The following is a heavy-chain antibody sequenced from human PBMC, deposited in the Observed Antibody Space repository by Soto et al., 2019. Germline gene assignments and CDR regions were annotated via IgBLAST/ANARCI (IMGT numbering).Heavy chain of an antibody. J-gene: IGHJ4*02. V-gene: IGHV1-46*01. CDR3: ARDWEFGY. CDR1: GYTFSTYY. Sequence: QVQLVQSGAEVKKPGASVRLSCKASGYTFSTYYMHWVRQAPGQGLEWMGVINPSGDSTTYAQKFQGRVTMTRDTSTSTLFMVLSSLRSEDTAVYFCARDWEFGYWGQGTLVTVSS. D-gene: IGHD1-26*01. CDR2: INPSGDST.